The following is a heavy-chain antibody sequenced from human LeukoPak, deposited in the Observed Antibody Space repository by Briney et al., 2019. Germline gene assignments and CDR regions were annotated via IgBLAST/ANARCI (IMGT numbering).Heavy chain of an antibody. CDR3: TRVGYIDEGIDY. V-gene: IGHV3-7*04. CDR1: GFPFSSYW. Sequence: GGSLRLSCVASGFPFSSYWMTWVRQAPGKGLEWVANIKQDGSKKSYVDSVKGRFTISRDNAKNSLYLQMNSLRAEDSAIYYCTRVGYIDEGIDYWGQGTLVTVSS. CDR2: IKQDGSKK. D-gene: IGHD5-24*01. J-gene: IGHJ4*02.